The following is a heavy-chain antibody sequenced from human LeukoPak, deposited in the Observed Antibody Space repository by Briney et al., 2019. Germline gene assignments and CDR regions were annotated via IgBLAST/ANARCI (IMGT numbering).Heavy chain of an antibody. J-gene: IGHJ6*02. D-gene: IGHD3-10*01. Sequence: ASAKVSCMASGYTATDYYIHWVRQTPGQGLEWMGWINHARGETSSSQKFQGRVTMTMDTSITKVYLKVNSVRADDTAVYYCARDSGPYRDAIDIWGQGTMFFVSS. CDR1: GYTATDYY. CDR3: ARDSGPYRDAIDI. CDR2: INHARGET. V-gene: IGHV1-2*02.